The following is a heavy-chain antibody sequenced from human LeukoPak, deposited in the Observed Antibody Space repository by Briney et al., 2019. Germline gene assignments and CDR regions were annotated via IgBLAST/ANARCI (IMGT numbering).Heavy chain of an antibody. CDR1: GHSISNSISSGYY. CDR3: ARGAYYDILTGNTYYFDY. Sequence: SETLSLTCTVSGHSISNSISSGYYWGWIRQPPGKGLEWMGSIYPSGTTHYNPSLTSRLIISLDTSKNQFSLKLSSVTAADTAVYYCARGAYYDILTGNTYYFDYWGQGTLVTVSS. CDR2: IYPSGTT. J-gene: IGHJ4*02. V-gene: IGHV4-38-2*02. D-gene: IGHD3-9*01.